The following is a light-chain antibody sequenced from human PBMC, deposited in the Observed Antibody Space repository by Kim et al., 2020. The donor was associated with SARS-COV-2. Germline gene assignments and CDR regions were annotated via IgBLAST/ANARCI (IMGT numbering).Light chain of an antibody. Sequence: EIVMTQSPATLSVSPGERATLSCRASQSVSSNLAWYQQKPAQAPRLLIYGASTRATGIPARFSGSGSGTEFTLTISSLQSEDFAVYYCQQYNGWPLTFGGGTKVDIK. CDR2: GAS. CDR3: QQYNGWPLT. V-gene: IGKV3-15*01. CDR1: QSVSSN. J-gene: IGKJ4*01.